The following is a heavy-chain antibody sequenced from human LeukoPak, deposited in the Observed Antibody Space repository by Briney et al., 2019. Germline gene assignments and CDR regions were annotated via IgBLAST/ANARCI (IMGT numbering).Heavy chain of an antibody. V-gene: IGHV4-4*02. CDR1: LDSTTSNF. CDR2: IHRSGSP. Sequence: SETLSLTCTVSLDSTTSNFWSWVRQPPGKGLEWIGEIHRSGSPNYNPPLQSRVTISIDRSRNQIVLELSSVTAADTAVYYCAREILGGFNPGAYWGQGILVTVSS. J-gene: IGHJ4*02. D-gene: IGHD1-14*01. CDR3: AREILGGFNPGAY.